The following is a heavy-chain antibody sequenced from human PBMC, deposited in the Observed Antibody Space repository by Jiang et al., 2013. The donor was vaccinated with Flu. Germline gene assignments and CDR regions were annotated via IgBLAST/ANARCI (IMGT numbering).Heavy chain of an antibody. J-gene: IGHJ4*02. Sequence: VAVISYDGSNKYYADSVKGRFTISRDNSKNTLYLQMNSLRAEDTAVYYCARDKSITMIVVADYYFDYWGQGTLVTVSS. CDR3: ARDKSITMIVVADYYFDY. D-gene: IGHD3-22*01. CDR2: ISYDGSNK. V-gene: IGHV3-30-3*01.